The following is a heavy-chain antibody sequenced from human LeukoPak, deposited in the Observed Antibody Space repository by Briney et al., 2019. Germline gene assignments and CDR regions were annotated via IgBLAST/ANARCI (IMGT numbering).Heavy chain of an antibody. J-gene: IGHJ5*02. V-gene: IGHV1-24*01. CDR3: ATRVVVAATDQNWFDP. CDR2: FDPEDGET. CDR1: GYTLTELS. Sequence: GASVKVSCKVSGYTLTELSMHWVRQAPGKGLEWVGGFDPEDGETIYAQKFQGRVTMTEDTSTDTAYMELSSLRSEDTAVYYCATRVVVAATDQNWFDPWGQGTLVTVSS. D-gene: IGHD2-15*01.